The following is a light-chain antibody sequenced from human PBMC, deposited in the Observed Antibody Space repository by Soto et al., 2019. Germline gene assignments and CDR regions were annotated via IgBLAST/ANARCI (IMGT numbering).Light chain of an antibody. V-gene: IGLV4-60*02. CDR2: VENSGTY. Sequence: QPVLTQSSSASASLGSSVKLTCTLSSGHSEYTIAWHQQHPGKAPRYLMKVENSGTYNKGSGVPDRFSGSSSGADRYLTISNLQFDDEADYYCETWNSNTWVIGAGTKVTVL. CDR3: ETWNSNTWV. J-gene: IGLJ3*02. CDR1: SGHSEYT.